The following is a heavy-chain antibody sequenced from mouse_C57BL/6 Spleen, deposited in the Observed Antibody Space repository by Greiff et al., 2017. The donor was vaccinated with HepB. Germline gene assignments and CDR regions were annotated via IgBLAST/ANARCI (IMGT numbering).Heavy chain of an antibody. J-gene: IGHJ2*01. D-gene: IGHD1-1*01. CDR2: IHPNSGST. CDR3: AREGVYYGSRFDY. Sequence: QVQLQQPGAELVKPGASVKLSCKASGYTFTSYWMHWVKQRPGQGLEWIGMIHPNSGSTNYNEKFKSKATLTVDKSSSTAYMQLSSLTSEDSAVYYCAREGVYYGSRFDYWGQGTTLTVSS. V-gene: IGHV1-64*01. CDR1: GYTFTSYW.